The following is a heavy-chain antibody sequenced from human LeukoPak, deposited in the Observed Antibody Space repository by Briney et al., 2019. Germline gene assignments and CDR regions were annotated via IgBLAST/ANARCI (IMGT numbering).Heavy chain of an antibody. CDR3: AKKAHYYDSSGFDY. J-gene: IGHJ4*02. CDR1: GFTFSTYA. Sequence: GGSLSLSCAASGFTFSTYAVSWVRQAPGKGVEGVSAISGSGGSTYYAASVKARVTISRDKSNNTLYLQMNSRRAEDVAVYYCAKKAHYYDSSGFDYWGQGPLVTVSS. CDR2: ISGSGGST. V-gene: IGHV3-23*01. D-gene: IGHD3-22*01.